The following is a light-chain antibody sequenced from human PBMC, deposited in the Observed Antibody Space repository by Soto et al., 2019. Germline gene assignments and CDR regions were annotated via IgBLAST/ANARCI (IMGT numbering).Light chain of an antibody. V-gene: IGKV1-39*01. J-gene: IGKJ1*01. CDR3: QQDYNLPRT. Sequence: DIQMTQSPSSLSASVGDRVTITCRASETIDTYLNWYQQKPGKAPRLLIYFASSLQSGVPVRFSGSGSGTEFTLTISSLQREDFATYFCQQDYNLPRTFGLGTKLEIK. CDR2: FAS. CDR1: ETIDTY.